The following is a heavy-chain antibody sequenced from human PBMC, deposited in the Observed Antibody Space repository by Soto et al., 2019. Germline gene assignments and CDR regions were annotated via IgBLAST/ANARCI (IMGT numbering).Heavy chain of an antibody. V-gene: IGHV5-51*01. CDR3: ARTNGAGSYYNH. CDR2: IYPGDSDP. J-gene: IGHJ5*02. CDR1: GYSFTNYL. Sequence: GESLKISCKASGYSFTNYLIAWMRQMPGKGLEWMGIIYPGDSDPRYSPSFQGQVTISADNSISTAYLQWSSLRASDTAIYYCARTNGAGSYYNHWGQGTLVTVSS. D-gene: IGHD3-10*01.